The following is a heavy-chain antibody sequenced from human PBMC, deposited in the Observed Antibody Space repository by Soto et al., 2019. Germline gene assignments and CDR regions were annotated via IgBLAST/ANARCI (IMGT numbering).Heavy chain of an antibody. Sequence: ASVKVSCKASGYTFTGYYMHWVRQAPGRGLEYMGWINPNNGATNYAEKFQGRVTMTRDTSISTAHMELSRLRSDDTAVYYCAILEQALDFWGQGSLVTVSS. J-gene: IGHJ4*02. CDR1: GYTFTGYY. CDR3: AILEQALDF. V-gene: IGHV1-2*02. CDR2: INPNNGAT.